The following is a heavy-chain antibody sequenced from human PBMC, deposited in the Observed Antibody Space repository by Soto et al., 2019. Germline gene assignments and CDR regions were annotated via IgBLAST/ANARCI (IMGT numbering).Heavy chain of an antibody. D-gene: IGHD3-22*01. CDR3: ARVDSPYYYNSSGYFTY. Sequence: KTSETLSLTCAVSGYSISSGYYWGWIRQPPGKGPEWIGNIFHRGTTYYNPSLKSRVTISVDTSKNEFSLRLSTVTAADTAVYYCARVDSPYYYNSSGYFTYWGQGTLVTVSS. CDR1: GYSISSGYY. CDR2: IFHRGTT. J-gene: IGHJ4*02. V-gene: IGHV4-38-2*01.